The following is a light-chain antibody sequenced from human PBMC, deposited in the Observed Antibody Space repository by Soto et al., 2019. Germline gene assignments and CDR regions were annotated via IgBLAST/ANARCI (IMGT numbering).Light chain of an antibody. J-gene: IGKJ2*03. CDR3: PQSYSTPYS. Sequence: DIQMTQSPSSLSASVGDRVTITCRASQSISSYLTWYQQKPGKAPKLLIYAASSLQSGVPPRFSGSGSGTDFTLTISSLQPEDFATYYCPQSYSTPYSFGQGTKLEIK. V-gene: IGKV1-39*01. CDR1: QSISSY. CDR2: AAS.